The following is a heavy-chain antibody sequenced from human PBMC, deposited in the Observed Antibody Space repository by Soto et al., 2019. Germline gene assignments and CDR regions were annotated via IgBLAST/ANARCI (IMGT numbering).Heavy chain of an antibody. CDR1: EYTFTNYA. Sequence: ASVKVSCKASEYTFTNYALHWVRQAPGQRLEWMGWINANSGNTGYSQKFQGRVTMTRNTSISTAYMELSSLRSEDTAVYYCARVHSGTSGQDFDYWGQGTLVTVSS. J-gene: IGHJ4*02. CDR2: INANSGNT. D-gene: IGHD1-26*01. CDR3: ARVHSGTSGQDFDY. V-gene: IGHV1-8*02.